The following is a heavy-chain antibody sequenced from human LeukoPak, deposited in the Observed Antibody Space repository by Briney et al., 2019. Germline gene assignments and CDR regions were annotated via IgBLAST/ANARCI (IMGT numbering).Heavy chain of an antibody. CDR1: GGTFSRYA. V-gene: IGHV1-69*04. D-gene: IGHD1-26*01. J-gene: IGHJ4*02. CDR3: ARAPYSGSYYLFDY. CDR2: IIPIFGIA. Sequence: GASVKVSCKASGGTFSRYAISWERQAPGQGLEWMGRIIPIFGIANYAQKFQGRVTITADKSTSTAYMELSSLRSEDTAVYYCARAPYSGSYYLFDYWGQGTLVTVSS.